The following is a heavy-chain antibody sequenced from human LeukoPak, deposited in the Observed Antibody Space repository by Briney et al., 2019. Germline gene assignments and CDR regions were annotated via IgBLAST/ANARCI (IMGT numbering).Heavy chain of an antibody. CDR2: IIPIFGTA. J-gene: IGHJ3*02. Sequence: GSSVKVSCKASGGTFSRDAINWVRQAPGQGLEWMGGIIPIFGTANYAQKFQGRVTITADESTSTAYMELSSLRSGDTAVYYCARDLDIWGQGTMVTVSS. V-gene: IGHV1-69*01. CDR1: GGTFSRDA. CDR3: ARDLDI.